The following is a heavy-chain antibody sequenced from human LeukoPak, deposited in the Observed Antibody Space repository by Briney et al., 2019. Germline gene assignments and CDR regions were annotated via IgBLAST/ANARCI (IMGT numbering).Heavy chain of an antibody. J-gene: IGHJ4*02. CDR3: ARHTYYYGSGSYYRFSYFDY. CDR1: GGSITSGYY. V-gene: IGHV4-34*01. Sequence: SETLSLTCTVSGGSITSGYYWSWIRQPPGKGLEWIGEINHSGSTNYNPSLKSRVTISVDTSKNQFSLKLSSVTAADTAVYYCARHTYYYGSGSYYRFSYFDYWGQGTLVTVSS. CDR2: INHSGST. D-gene: IGHD3-10*01.